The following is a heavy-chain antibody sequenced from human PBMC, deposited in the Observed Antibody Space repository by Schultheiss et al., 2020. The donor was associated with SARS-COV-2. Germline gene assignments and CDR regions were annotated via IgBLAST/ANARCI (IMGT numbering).Heavy chain of an antibody. CDR3: VRGRAGGVYDFWSGYFDY. Sequence: GESLKISCAASGFTFSDYYMSWIRQAPGKGLEWVSGVSWNGSRTHYADSVKGRFIISRDNSRNFLYQQMNSLRPEDMAVYYCVRGRAGGVYDFWSGYFDYWGQGTLVTVSS. D-gene: IGHD3-3*01. CDR2: VSWNGSRT. V-gene: IGHV3-19*01. CDR1: GFTFSDYY. J-gene: IGHJ4*02.